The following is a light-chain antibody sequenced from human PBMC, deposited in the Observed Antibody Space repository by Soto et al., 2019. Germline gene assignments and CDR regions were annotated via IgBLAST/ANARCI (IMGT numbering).Light chain of an antibody. V-gene: IGKV1-5*03. CDR3: QHYNSYSPDFT. CDR2: KAS. Sequence: DIQMTQSPSTLSASVGDRVTITCRASQSVSSWLAWYQQKPGKVPKLLIYKASSLESGVPSRFSGSGSGTEFTLTISSLQPDDFATYYCQHYNSYSPDFTFGPGTKADIK. CDR1: QSVSSW. J-gene: IGKJ3*01.